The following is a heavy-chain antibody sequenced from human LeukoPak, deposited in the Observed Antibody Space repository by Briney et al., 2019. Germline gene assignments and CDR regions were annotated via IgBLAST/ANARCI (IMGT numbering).Heavy chain of an antibody. D-gene: IGHD2-8*02. CDR1: GYTFTGYY. CDR2: INPNSGGT. V-gene: IGHV1-2*02. Sequence: ASVKVSCKASGYTFTGYYMHWVRQAPGQGLEWMGWINPNSGGTNYAQTFQGRVTMTRDTSISTAYMYLSRLTSDDTAMYYRARDPTPEYCNGGGPSFSRVIYYMDVWGKGTTVTVS. J-gene: IGHJ6*03. CDR3: ARDPTPEYCNGGGPSFSRVIYYMDV.